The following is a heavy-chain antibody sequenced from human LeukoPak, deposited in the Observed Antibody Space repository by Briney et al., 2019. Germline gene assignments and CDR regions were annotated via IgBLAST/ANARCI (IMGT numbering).Heavy chain of an antibody. V-gene: IGHV3-48*03. Sequence: GGSLRLSCAASGFTFSSYEMNWVRQAPGKGLEWVSYISSSGSTIYYADSVKGRFTISRDNAKNSLYLQMNSLRAEDTAVYYYARGLRSYRFHVRFDYWGQGTLVTVSS. J-gene: IGHJ4*02. CDR3: ARGLRSYRFHVRFDY. CDR2: ISSSGSTI. D-gene: IGHD1-14*01. CDR1: GFTFSSYE.